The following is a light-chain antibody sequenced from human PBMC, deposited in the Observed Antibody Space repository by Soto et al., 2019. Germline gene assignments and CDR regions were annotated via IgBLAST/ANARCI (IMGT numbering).Light chain of an antibody. CDR1: SSNVGPGDA. Sequence: QSVLTQPPSISGAPAQRVTISCTGASSNVGPGDAGHWYQHIPGTAPKLLIYADKSRPSGVPDRFSASKSGTSASLAITGLQAEYEDDYYCQSFDNGLLAYVFGTGTKLTVL. V-gene: IGLV1-40*01. CDR2: ADK. CDR3: QSFDNGLLAYV. J-gene: IGLJ1*01.